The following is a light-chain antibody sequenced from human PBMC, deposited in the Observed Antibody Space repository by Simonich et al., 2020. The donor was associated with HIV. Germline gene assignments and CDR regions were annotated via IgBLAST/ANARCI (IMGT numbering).Light chain of an antibody. CDR1: QAISKS. CDR2: GAS. CDR3: QQYYSTPT. J-gene: IGKJ1*01. V-gene: IGKV1-NL1*01. Sequence: DIQMTQSPSSLSASVGDRVTITCRASQAISKSLAWYQQKPGKAPKLLLYGASSLESGVPSSFSGSGSGTDFTLTISSLQPEDFAIYYCQQYYSTPTFGQGTKVEI.